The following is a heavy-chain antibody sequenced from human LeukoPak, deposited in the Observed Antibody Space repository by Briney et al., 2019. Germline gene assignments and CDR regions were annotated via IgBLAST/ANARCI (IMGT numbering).Heavy chain of an antibody. D-gene: IGHD2-8*01. J-gene: IGHJ6*02. V-gene: IGHV1-69*13. Sequence: SVKVSCKASGGTFSSYAISWVRQAPGQGLEWMGGIIPIFGTANYARKFQGRVTITADESTSTAYMELSSLRSEDTAVYYCGLGYCTNGVCYSLYYYGMDVWGQGTTVTVSS. CDR3: GLGYCTNGVCYSLYYYGMDV. CDR2: IIPIFGTA. CDR1: GGTFSSYA.